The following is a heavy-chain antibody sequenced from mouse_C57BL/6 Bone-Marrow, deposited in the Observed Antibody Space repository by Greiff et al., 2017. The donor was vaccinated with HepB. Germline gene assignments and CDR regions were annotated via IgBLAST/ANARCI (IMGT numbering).Heavy chain of an antibody. Sequence: VHVKQSGAELVRPGSSVKMSCKTSGYTFTSYGINWVKQRPGQGLEWIGYIYIGNGYTEYNEKFKGKATLTSDTSSSTADMQLSSLTSEDSAIYFCARFCYDHGWVFDYWGQGTTLTVSS. CDR3: ARFCYDHGWVFDY. CDR2: IYIGNGYT. CDR1: GYTFTSYG. J-gene: IGHJ2*01. V-gene: IGHV1-58*01. D-gene: IGHD2-4*01.